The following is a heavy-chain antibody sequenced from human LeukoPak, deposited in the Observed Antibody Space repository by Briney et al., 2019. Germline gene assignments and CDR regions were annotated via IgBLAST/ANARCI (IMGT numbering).Heavy chain of an antibody. Sequence: GWSLRLSCAASGFTFDDYAMQWVRLSPGKGLEWVSRIDWNSRSTVYADSVRGRFTISRDNAKNSLYLQMNSLRAEDTAVYYCARDPRYSSSGYYYMDVWGKGTTVTVSS. V-gene: IGHV3-9*01. CDR3: ARDPRYSSSGYYYMDV. CDR1: GFTFDDYA. CDR2: IDWNSRST. D-gene: IGHD6-6*01. J-gene: IGHJ6*03.